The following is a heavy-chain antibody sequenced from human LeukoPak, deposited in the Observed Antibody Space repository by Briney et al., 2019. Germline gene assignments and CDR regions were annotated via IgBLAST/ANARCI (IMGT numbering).Heavy chain of an antibody. D-gene: IGHD3/OR15-3a*01. CDR2: ISSGGTYT. CDR3: ARDQFAFGQFDY. Sequence: GGSLRLSCAASGFTFSSYVMSWVRQAPGKGLEWVSSISSGGTYTEYADSVKGRFTISRDSSKNTLYLQMNSLRAEDTAVYYCARDQFAFGQFDYWGQGTLVTVSS. CDR1: GFTFSSYV. V-gene: IGHV3-23*01. J-gene: IGHJ4*02.